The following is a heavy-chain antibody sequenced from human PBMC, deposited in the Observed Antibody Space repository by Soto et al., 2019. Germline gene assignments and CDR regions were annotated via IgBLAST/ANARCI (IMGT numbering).Heavy chain of an antibody. D-gene: IGHD3-10*01. CDR3: ARARGGYFDY. J-gene: IGHJ4*02. Sequence: SETLSLICTVSGGSISRYYWSWIRQPPGKGLEWIGYFYYSGSTNYNPSLKSRVTISVDTSKNQFSLKLSSVTAADTAVYYCARARGGYFDYWGQGTLVTVSS. CDR1: GGSISRYY. CDR2: FYYSGST. V-gene: IGHV4-59*01.